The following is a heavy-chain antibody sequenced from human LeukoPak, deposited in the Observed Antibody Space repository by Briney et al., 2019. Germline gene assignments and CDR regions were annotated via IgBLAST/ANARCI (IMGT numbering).Heavy chain of an antibody. CDR2: TYYRSKWYN. J-gene: IGHJ6*02. CDR1: GDSVSSNSAA. CDR3: ARVVGPSGYDRNYYYYYGMDV. D-gene: IGHD5-12*01. V-gene: IGHV6-1*01. Sequence: SQTLSLTCAISGDSVSSNSAAWNRIRQSPSRGLEWLGRTYYRSKWYNDYAVSVKSRITINPDTSKNQFSLQLNSVTPEDTAVYYCARVVGPSGYDRNYYYYYGMDVWGQGTSVTVSS.